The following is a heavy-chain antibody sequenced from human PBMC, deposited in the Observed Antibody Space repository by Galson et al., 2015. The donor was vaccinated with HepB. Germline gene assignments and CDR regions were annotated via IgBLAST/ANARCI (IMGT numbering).Heavy chain of an antibody. D-gene: IGHD6-6*01. V-gene: IGHV4-59*08. CDR3: ARQTSRITAPFSSRRRADNWFDP. J-gene: IGHJ5*02. CDR1: GGSISTYY. Sequence: SETLSLTCTVSGGSISTYYWSWIRQPPGKGLEWIGYIYYSGSTNYNPSLKSRVTVSVDTSKNQFSLKLSSVTAADTAVYYCARQTSRITAPFSSRRRADNWFDPWGQGTLVTVSS. CDR2: IYYSGST.